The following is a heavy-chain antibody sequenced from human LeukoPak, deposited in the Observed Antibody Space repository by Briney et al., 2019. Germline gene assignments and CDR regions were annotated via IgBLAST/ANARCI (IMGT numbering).Heavy chain of an antibody. CDR1: GFTFSSYE. CDR3: VRDPSVAADDY. J-gene: IGHJ4*02. D-gene: IGHD6-19*01. CDR2: ISSGGSAI. V-gene: IGHV3-48*03. Sequence: GGSLRLSCAASGFTFSSYEMNWVRQAPGKGLEWVSYISSGGSAIYYADSVKGRFTISRDNAKNSLYLQMNSLRAEDTAIYYCVRDPSVAADDYWGQGTLVTVSS.